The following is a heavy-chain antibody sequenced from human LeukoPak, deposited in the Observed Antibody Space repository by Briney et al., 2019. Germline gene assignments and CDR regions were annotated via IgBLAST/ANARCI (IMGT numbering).Heavy chain of an antibody. CDR2: INHSGST. Sequence: SETLSLTCAVYGGSFSGYYWSWIRQPPGKGLEWIGEINHSGSTNYNPSLESRVTISVDTSKNQFSLKLSSVTAADTAVYYCATYDFWSGYLDYFDYWGQGTLVTVSS. V-gene: IGHV4-34*01. CDR1: GGSFSGYY. J-gene: IGHJ4*02. CDR3: ATYDFWSGYLDYFDY. D-gene: IGHD3-3*01.